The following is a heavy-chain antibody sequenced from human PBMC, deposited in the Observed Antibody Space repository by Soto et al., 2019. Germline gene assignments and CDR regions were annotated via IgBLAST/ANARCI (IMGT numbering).Heavy chain of an antibody. Sequence: ASVKVSCKXSGYTFTSYGISWVRQAPGQGLEWMGRISAYNGNTNYAQKLQGRVTMTTDTSTSTAYMELRSLRSDDTAVYYCARRSSGYYYYYYYGMDVWGQGTTVTVSS. CDR3: ARRSSGYYYYYYYGMDV. CDR1: GYTFTSYG. D-gene: IGHD3-22*01. CDR2: ISAYNGNT. J-gene: IGHJ6*02. V-gene: IGHV1-18*01.